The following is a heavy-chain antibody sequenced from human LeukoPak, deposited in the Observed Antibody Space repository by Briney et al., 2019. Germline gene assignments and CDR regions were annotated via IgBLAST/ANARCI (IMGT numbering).Heavy chain of an antibody. CDR2: ISGSGGST. V-gene: IGHV3-23*01. CDR3: AKDPQSRYCSSTSCYGPVWFDP. J-gene: IGHJ5*02. CDR1: GFTFSSYA. D-gene: IGHD2-2*01. Sequence: GGSLRLSCAASGFTFSSYAMSWVRQAPGKGLEWVSAISGSGGSTYYADSVKGRFTISRDNSKNTLYLQMNSLRAEDTAVYYCAKDPQSRYCSSTSCYGPVWFDPWGQGTLVTVS.